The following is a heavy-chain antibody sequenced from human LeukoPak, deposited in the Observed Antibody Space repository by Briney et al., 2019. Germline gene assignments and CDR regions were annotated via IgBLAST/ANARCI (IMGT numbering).Heavy chain of an antibody. D-gene: IGHD1-1*01. Sequence: AGGSLRLSCAASGFTFSSYEMNWVRQAPGKGLEWVSYISSSGSSIYYADSVMGRFTISRDNAKKSVYLQMNSLRGEDSAVYYCARVVTVAWSERRPGYYYLDVWGKGTTVTVSS. J-gene: IGHJ6*03. CDR1: GFTFSSYE. CDR2: ISSSGSSI. V-gene: IGHV3-48*03. CDR3: ARVVTVAWSERRPGYYYLDV.